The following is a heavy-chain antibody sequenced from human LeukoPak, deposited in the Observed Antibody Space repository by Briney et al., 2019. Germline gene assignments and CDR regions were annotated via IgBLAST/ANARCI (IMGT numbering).Heavy chain of an antibody. CDR1: GGSFSGYY. V-gene: IGHV4-34*01. D-gene: IGHD3-22*01. CDR3: AGMVIFDY. J-gene: IGHJ4*02. CDR2: INHSGST. Sequence: SETLSLTCAVYGGSFSGYYWSWLRQPPGKGLEWIGEINHSGSTNYNPSLTSRVTISVDTSKNQFSLRLSSVTAGDTAVSYCAGMVIFDYWGQGTLVTVS.